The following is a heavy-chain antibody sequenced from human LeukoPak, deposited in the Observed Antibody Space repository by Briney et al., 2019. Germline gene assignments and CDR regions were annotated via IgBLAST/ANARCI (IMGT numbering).Heavy chain of an antibody. V-gene: IGHV1-2*02. CDR3: AREDDYGDYLLSD. J-gene: IGHJ4*02. CDR1: GYTFTGYY. CDR2: INPNSGGT. Sequence: ASVTVSCKASGYTFTGYYMHWVRQAPGQGLEWMGWINPNSGGTNYAQKFQGRVTMTRDTSISTAYMELSRLRSDDTAVYYCAREDDYGDYLLSDWGQGTLVTVSS. D-gene: IGHD4-17*01.